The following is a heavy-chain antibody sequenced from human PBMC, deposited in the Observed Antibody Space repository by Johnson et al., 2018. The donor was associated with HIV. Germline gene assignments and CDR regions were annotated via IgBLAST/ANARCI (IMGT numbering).Heavy chain of an antibody. J-gene: IGHJ3*02. CDR3: ARDDGWEPTGKDAFDI. CDR1: GFTFDDYG. V-gene: IGHV3-30*02. Sequence: QVQLVESGGGVVRPGGSLRLSCAASGFTFDDYGMHWVRQAPGKGLEWVAFIRYDGSNKYYADSVKGRFTISRDNSKNTLYLQMNSLRAEDTAVYYCARDDGWEPTGKDAFDIWGQGTMVTGSS. D-gene: IGHD1-26*01. CDR2: IRYDGSNK.